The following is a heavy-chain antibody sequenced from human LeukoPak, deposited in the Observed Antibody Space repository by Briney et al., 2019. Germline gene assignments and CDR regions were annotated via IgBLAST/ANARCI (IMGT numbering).Heavy chain of an antibody. CDR2: MFYSGNT. CDR1: GGSISSSSYY. V-gene: IGHV4-39*07. D-gene: IGHD6-6*01. J-gene: IGHJ5*02. CDR3: ARIIAARTKLYGDWFDP. Sequence: SETLSLTCTVSGGSISSSSYYWGWIRQPPGKGLEWIASMFYSGNTYQNPSLKSRVTISVDTSKNQFSLKLSSVTAADTAVYYCARIIAARTKLYGDWFDPWGQGTLVTVSS.